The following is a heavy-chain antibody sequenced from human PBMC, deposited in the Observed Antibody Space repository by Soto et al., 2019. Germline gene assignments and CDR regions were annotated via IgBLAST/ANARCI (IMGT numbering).Heavy chain of an antibody. V-gene: IGHV3-23*01. D-gene: IGHD3-10*01. CDR1: GFTFSSYT. CDR3: AKYYYGSGSIRAFDI. Sequence: GGSLRLSCAASGFTFSSYTMTWVRQAPGERLEWVSSIVGSGDNTYYADSVKGRFTISRDNSKTTLYLQMNSLRAEDTAVYYCAKYYYGSGSIRAFDIWGQWTMVS. CDR2: IVGSGDNT. J-gene: IGHJ3*02.